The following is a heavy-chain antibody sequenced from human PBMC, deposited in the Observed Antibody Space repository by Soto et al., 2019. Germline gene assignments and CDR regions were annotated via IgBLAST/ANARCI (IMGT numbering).Heavy chain of an antibody. CDR3: ATKAGDQQLPSAFYY. CDR1: SGSISSSSYD. D-gene: IGHD6-13*01. J-gene: IGHJ4*02. CDR2: IYYCGST. Sequence: QLQLQESGPGLVKPSETLSLTCTVSSGSISSSSYDWGWIRQPPGKGLEWIGSIYYCGSTYYNPSLKTRVTISVDTARNQCSLKLSSVTAADTAVYYCATKAGDQQLPSAFYYWGQGTLVTVSS. V-gene: IGHV4-39*01.